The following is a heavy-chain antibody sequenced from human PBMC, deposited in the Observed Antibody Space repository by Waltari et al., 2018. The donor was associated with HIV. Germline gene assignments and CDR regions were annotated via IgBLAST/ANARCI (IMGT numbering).Heavy chain of an antibody. CDR1: GGSFSGYY. Sequence: QVQLQQWGAGLLKPSETLSLTCAVYGGSFSGYYWSWIRQPPGKGLEWIGEINHSGSTNYNPSLKSRVTISVDTSKNQFSLKLSSVTAADTAVYYCARGRITMVREGDYYYYGMDVWGQGTTVTVSS. J-gene: IGHJ6*02. CDR2: INHSGST. CDR3: ARGRITMVREGDYYYYGMDV. V-gene: IGHV4-34*01. D-gene: IGHD3-10*01.